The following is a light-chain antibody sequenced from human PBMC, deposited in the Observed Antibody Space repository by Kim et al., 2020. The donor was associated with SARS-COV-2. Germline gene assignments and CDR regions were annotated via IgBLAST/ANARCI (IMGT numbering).Light chain of an antibody. CDR3: SSFTNRYTYV. CDR1: SSDVGGYNS. J-gene: IGLJ1*01. CDR2: DVT. V-gene: IGLV2-14*03. Sequence: QSALTQPASVSWSPGQSITISCTGTSSDVGGYNSVSWYQQHPGETPKLIIYDVTKRPSGVSDRFSGSKSGNTASLTISGLQTEDETDYYCSSFTNRYTYVFGTGTKVTVL.